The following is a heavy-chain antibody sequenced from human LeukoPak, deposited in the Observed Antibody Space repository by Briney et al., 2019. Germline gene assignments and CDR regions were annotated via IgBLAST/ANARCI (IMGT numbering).Heavy chain of an antibody. V-gene: IGHV3-48*03. D-gene: IGHD3-9*01. CDR3: AKDFYDILTAPDY. CDR1: GFTFSSYE. J-gene: IGHJ4*02. CDR2: ISSSGSTI. Sequence: GGSLRLSCAASGFTFSSYEMNWVRQAPGKGLEWVSYISSSGSTIYYADSVKGRFTISRDNAKNSLYLQMNSLRAEDTAVYYCAKDFYDILTAPDYWGQGTLVTVPS.